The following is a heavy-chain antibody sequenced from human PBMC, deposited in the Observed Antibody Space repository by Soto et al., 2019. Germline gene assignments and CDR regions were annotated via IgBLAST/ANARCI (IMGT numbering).Heavy chain of an antibody. D-gene: IGHD5-18*01. CDR3: ERYSLNRGAYDF. Sequence: PGESLKISCQVSGYSFVNYWIGWVRQMPGKGLEWMGNVYPGDSDTDYSPSFQGQVTISADRSISTTYLQWSSLQASDTAIYYCERYSLNRGAYDFCGRGSLVTVSA. V-gene: IGHV5-51*01. CDR1: GYSFVNYW. CDR2: VYPGDSDT. J-gene: IGHJ5*01.